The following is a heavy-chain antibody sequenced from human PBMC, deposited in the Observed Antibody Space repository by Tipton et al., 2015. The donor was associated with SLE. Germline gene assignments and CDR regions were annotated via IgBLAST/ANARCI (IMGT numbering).Heavy chain of an antibody. D-gene: IGHD5-24*01. CDR3: ARTNLQESLVDWYFDL. CDR1: GGSISSHY. Sequence: GLVKPSETLSLTCTVSGGSISSHYWSWIRQPPGKGLEWIGYMYYSGSAHYNPSLRNRVTMSLDTSKNQFSLKLSSVTAADTAVYYYARTNLQESLVDWYFDLWGRGTLVTVSS. V-gene: IGHV4-59*11. J-gene: IGHJ2*01. CDR2: MYYSGSA.